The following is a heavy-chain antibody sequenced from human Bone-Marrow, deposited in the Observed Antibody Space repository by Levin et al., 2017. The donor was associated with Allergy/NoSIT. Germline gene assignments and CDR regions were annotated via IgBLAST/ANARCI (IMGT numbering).Heavy chain of an antibody. D-gene: IGHD3-9*01. J-gene: IGHJ6*03. Sequence: WGSLRLSCAASGLMVSDNYMTWVRQAPGKGLEWVALVYRGGATYYADVVKGRFTISRDNSKNTMGLQMKDLRPEDTAVYYCARTIYDVLTTYMDVWGEGTAVTVSS. CDR2: VYRGGAT. V-gene: IGHV3-66*02. CDR1: GLMVSDNY. CDR3: ARTIYDVLTTYMDV.